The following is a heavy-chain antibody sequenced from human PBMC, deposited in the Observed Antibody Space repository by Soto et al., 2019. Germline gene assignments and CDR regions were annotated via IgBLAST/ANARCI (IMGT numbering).Heavy chain of an antibody. CDR3: ARGFDSYFYGLDV. CDR1: GGSISSGGYS. Sequence: KPSETLSLTCAVSGGSISSGGYSWSWIRQPPGKGLEWIGYMYHSGRTYYNPSLKSRVTISVERSKNQFSLNLISVTAADTAVYYCARGFDSYFYGLDVWGQGTTVTVSS. CDR2: MYHSGRT. J-gene: IGHJ6*02. D-gene: IGHD3-9*01. V-gene: IGHV4-30-2*01.